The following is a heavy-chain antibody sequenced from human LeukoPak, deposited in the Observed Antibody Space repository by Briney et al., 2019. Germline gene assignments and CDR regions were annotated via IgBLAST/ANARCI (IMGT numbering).Heavy chain of an antibody. J-gene: IGHJ3*02. D-gene: IGHD3-9*01. CDR1: GGTFSSYA. CDR3: AVPPSYYDILTGHDAFDI. CDR2: TIPILGIA. Sequence: SVKVSCKASGGTFSSYAISWVRQAPGQGLEWMGRTIPILGIANYAQKFQGRVTITADKSTSTAYMELSSLRSEDTAVYYCAVPPSYYDILTGHDAFDIWGQGTMVTVSS. V-gene: IGHV1-69*04.